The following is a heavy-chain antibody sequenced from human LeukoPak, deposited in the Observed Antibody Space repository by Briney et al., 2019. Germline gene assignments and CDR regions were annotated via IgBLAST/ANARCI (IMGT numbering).Heavy chain of an antibody. CDR2: IIPIFGTA. Sequence: ASVKVSCKASGGTFSSYAISWVRQAPGQGLEWMGGIIPIFGTANYAQKFQGRVTITADESTSTAYMELSSLRSEDTAVYYCARATNHYYGSGGDAFDIWGQGTMVTVSS. V-gene: IGHV1-69*13. CDR3: ARATNHYYGSGGDAFDI. D-gene: IGHD3-10*01. J-gene: IGHJ3*02. CDR1: GGTFSSYA.